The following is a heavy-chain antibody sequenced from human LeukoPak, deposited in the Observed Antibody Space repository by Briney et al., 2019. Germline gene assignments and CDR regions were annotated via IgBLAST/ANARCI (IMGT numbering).Heavy chain of an antibody. V-gene: IGHV3-7*01. CDR1: GFTFSNYA. D-gene: IGHD4-17*01. CDR2: IKQDGSEK. Sequence: GGSLRLSCAASGFTFSNYAMSWVRQAPGKRLEWVANIKQDGSEKYYVDSVKGRFTISRDNAKNSLYLQMNSLRAEDTAVYYCARDDIYGDYPRYWGQGTLVTVSS. J-gene: IGHJ4*02. CDR3: ARDDIYGDYPRY.